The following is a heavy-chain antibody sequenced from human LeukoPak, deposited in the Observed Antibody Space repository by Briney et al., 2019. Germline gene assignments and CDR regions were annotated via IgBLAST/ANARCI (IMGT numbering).Heavy chain of an antibody. CDR1: GFTFSSYA. D-gene: IGHD3-3*01. CDR3: ATGPYDFWSGYHNWFDP. Sequence: GGSLRLSSAASGFTFSSYAMSWVRQAAGKGLEWVSAISGSGGSTYYADSVKGRFTISRDNSKNTLYLQMNSLRAEDTAVYYCATGPYDFWSGYHNWFDPWGQGTLVTVSS. J-gene: IGHJ5*02. V-gene: IGHV3-23*01. CDR2: ISGSGGST.